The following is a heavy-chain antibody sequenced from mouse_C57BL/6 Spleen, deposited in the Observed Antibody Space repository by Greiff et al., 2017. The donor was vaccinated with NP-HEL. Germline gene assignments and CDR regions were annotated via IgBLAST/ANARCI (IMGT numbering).Heavy chain of an antibody. Sequence: VQLQQSGAELVRPGASVTLSCKASGYTFTDYEMHWVKQTPVHGLEWIGAIDPETGGTAYNQKFKGKAILTADKSSSTAYMELRSLTSEDSAVYYCTRRGTTGVAYWGQGTLVTVSA. V-gene: IGHV1-15*01. CDR1: GYTFTDYE. CDR2: IDPETGGT. J-gene: IGHJ3*01. D-gene: IGHD2-14*01. CDR3: TRRGTTGVAY.